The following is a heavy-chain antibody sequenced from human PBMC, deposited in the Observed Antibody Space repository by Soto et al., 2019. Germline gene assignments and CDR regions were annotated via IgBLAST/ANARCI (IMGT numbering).Heavy chain of an antibody. V-gene: IGHV3-33*01. CDR3: ARSAGALLGGYYFDY. J-gene: IGHJ4*02. D-gene: IGHD1-26*01. Sequence: QVQLVESGGGVVQPGRSLRLSCAASGFTFSSFGMHWVRQAPGKGLEWVAVIWYDGSNKYYADSVKGRFTISRDNSKNTRLLQMDSLRDEDTAVYYCARSAGALLGGYYFDYWGQGTLVTGSS. CDR2: IWYDGSNK. CDR1: GFTFSSFG.